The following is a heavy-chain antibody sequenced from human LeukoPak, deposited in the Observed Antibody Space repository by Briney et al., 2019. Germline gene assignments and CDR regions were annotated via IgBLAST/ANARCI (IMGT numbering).Heavy chain of an antibody. Sequence: SVKVSCKASGGTFSSYAISWVRQAPGQGLEWMGGIIPFFGTPNYAQKFHGRVTITADESTSTAYMELSSLRSEDTAVYYCARGEMATIRGYFDYWGQGTLVTVSS. CDR1: GGTFSSYA. V-gene: IGHV1-69*13. D-gene: IGHD5-24*01. CDR2: IIPFFGTP. J-gene: IGHJ4*02. CDR3: ARGEMATIRGYFDY.